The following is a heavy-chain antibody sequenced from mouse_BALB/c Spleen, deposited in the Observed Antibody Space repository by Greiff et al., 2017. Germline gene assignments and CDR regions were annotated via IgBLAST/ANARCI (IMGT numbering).Heavy chain of an antibody. V-gene: IGHV14-3*02. J-gene: IGHJ1*01. D-gene: IGHD2-1*01. CDR1: GFNIKDTY. Sequence: VQLKESGAELVKPGASVKLSCTASGFNIKDTYMHWVKQRPEQGLEWIGRIDPANGNTKYDPKFQGKATITADTSSNTAYLQLSSLTSEDTAVYYCARPVYYGNLWYFDVWGAGTTVTVSS. CDR2: IDPANGNT. CDR3: ARPVYYGNLWYFDV.